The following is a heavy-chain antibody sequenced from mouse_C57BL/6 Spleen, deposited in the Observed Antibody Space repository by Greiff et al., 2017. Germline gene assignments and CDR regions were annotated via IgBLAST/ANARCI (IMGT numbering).Heavy chain of an antibody. CDR1: GYTFTGYW. D-gene: IGHD2-3*01. J-gene: IGHJ2*01. CDR3: ARRYDGYYVPDY. CDR2: ILPGSGST. V-gene: IGHV1-9*01. Sequence: VQLQQSGAELMKPGASVKLSCKATGYTFTGYWIEWVKQRPGHGLEWIGEILPGSGSTNYNEKFKGKATFTADPSSNTAYMQLSSLTTEDSAIYYCARRYDGYYVPDYWGQGTTLTVSS.